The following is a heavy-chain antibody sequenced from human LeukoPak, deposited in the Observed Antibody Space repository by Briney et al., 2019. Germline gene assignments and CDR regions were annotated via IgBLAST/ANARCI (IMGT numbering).Heavy chain of an antibody. J-gene: IGHJ6*01. CDR3: APRLSTTGNYGMDV. CDR1: GFTFSSYA. V-gene: IGHV3-23*01. Sequence: SGGSLRLSCAASGFTFSSYAMSWVRQAPGKGLEWVSAISGSGGSTYYADSVKGRFTISRDNSKNTLYLQMNSLRAEDTAVYYCAPRLSTTGNYGMDVWGQGTTVTVSS. D-gene: IGHD4-17*01. CDR2: ISGSGGST.